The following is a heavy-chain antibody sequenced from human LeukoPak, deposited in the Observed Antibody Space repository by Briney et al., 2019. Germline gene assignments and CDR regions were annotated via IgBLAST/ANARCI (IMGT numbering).Heavy chain of an antibody. V-gene: IGHV1-2*02. D-gene: IGHD3-10*01. CDR1: GYTFTGYY. J-gene: IGHJ4*02. CDR2: INPNSGGT. Sequence: ASVKVSCKASGYTFTGYYMHWVRQAPGQGLEWTGWINPNSGGTNYAQKFQGRVTMTRDTSISTAYMELSRLRSDDTAVYYCARGGGSGSYYNGYFDYWGQGTLVTVSS. CDR3: ARGGGSGSYYNGYFDY.